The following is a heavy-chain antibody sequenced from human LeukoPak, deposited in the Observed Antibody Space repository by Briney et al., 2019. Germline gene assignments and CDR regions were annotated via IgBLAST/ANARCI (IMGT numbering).Heavy chain of an antibody. Sequence: ASVKVSCKASGYTFTGYYMHWVRQAPGQGLEWMGWINPNSGGTNYAQKFQGRVTMTRDTSISTAYMELSRLRSDDTAVYYCARVVDSGWYGDAFDIWGQGTMVTVSS. CDR2: INPNSGGT. J-gene: IGHJ3*02. CDR3: ARVVDSGWYGDAFDI. D-gene: IGHD6-19*01. V-gene: IGHV1-2*02. CDR1: GYTFTGYY.